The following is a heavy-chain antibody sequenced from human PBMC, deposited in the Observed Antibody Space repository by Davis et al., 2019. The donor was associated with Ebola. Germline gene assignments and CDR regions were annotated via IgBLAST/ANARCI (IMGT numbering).Heavy chain of an antibody. D-gene: IGHD1-1*01. CDR1: GYTLTELS. CDR3: ARDSTTVFPDYYYYGMDV. Sequence: ASVKVSCKVSGYTLTELSMHWVRQAPGKGLEWMGGFDPEDGETIYAQKFQGRVTMTEDTSTDTAYMELSSLRSEDTAVYYCARDSTTVFPDYYYYGMDVWGQGTTVTVSS. V-gene: IGHV1-24*01. CDR2: FDPEDGET. J-gene: IGHJ6*02.